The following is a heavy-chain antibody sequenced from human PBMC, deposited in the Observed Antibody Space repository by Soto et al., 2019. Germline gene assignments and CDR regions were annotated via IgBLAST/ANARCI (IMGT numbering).Heavy chain of an antibody. J-gene: IGHJ4*02. CDR1: EFTFSDYY. CDR3: ARGDSASSGGSATFDY. D-gene: IGHD2-15*01. V-gene: IGHV3-11*05. CDR2: ISSSGRYT. Sequence: QVQLVESGGGLVKPGGSLRLSCAASEFTFSDYYMSWIRQAPGKGLEWVSYISSSGRYTNYADSVMGRFTISRDNAKNSLYLQMSSLRAEDTAVYYCARGDSASSGGSATFDYWGQGTLVTVSS.